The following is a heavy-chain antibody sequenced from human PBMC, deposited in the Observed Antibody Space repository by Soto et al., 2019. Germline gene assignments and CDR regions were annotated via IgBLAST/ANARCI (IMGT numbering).Heavy chain of an antibody. CDR2: ISSNGGST. CDR3: AREVAGTYYFDY. CDR1: GFTFSSYA. D-gene: IGHD6-19*01. J-gene: IGHJ4*02. Sequence: GGSLRLSCAASGFTFSSYAMHWVRQAPGKGLEYVSAISSNGGSTYYANSVKGRFTISRDNSKNTLYLQMGSLRAEDMAVYYCAREVAGTYYFDYWGQGTLVTVSS. V-gene: IGHV3-64*01.